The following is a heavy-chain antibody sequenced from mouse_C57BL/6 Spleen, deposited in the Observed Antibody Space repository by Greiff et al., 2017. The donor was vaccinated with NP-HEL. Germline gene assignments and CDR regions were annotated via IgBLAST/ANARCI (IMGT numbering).Heavy chain of an antibody. CDR2: IYPRSGNT. J-gene: IGHJ2*01. CDR3: ARGGAYYSNWGY. Sequence: QVQLQQSGAELARPGASVKLSCKASGYTFTSYGISWVKQRTGQGLEWIGEIYPRSGNTYYNEKFKGKATLTADKSSSTAYMELRSLTSEDSAVYFCARGGAYYSNWGYWGQGTTLTVSS. CDR1: GYTFTSYG. V-gene: IGHV1-81*01. D-gene: IGHD2-5*01.